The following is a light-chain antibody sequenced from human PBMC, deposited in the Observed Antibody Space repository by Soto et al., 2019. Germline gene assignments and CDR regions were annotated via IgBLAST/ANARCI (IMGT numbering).Light chain of an antibody. CDR2: EVS. J-gene: IGLJ3*02. Sequence: QSALTQPASVSGSPGQSITISCTGTSSDVGGYNYVSWYQQHPGKAPKLLIYEVSNRPSGVSNRFSGSKSGNTASLTISGLQAEDEADYYCGSYTSSSTLVFGGGTKVNVL. CDR3: GSYTSSSTLV. CDR1: SSDVGGYNY. V-gene: IGLV2-14*01.